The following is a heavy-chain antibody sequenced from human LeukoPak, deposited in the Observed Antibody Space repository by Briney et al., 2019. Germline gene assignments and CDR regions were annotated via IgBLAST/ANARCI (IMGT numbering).Heavy chain of an antibody. CDR2: ISAYNGNT. D-gene: IGHD3-3*01. J-gene: IGHJ4*02. CDR3: ARGWAYKRITIFGGLRY. V-gene: IGHV1-18*01. CDR1: GYTFTSYG. Sequence: ASVKVSCKASGYTFTSYGISWVRQAPGQGLEWMGWISAYNGNTNYAQKLQGRVTMTTDTSTSTAYMELRSLRSDDTAVYYCARGWAYKRITIFGGLRYWGQGTLVTVSS.